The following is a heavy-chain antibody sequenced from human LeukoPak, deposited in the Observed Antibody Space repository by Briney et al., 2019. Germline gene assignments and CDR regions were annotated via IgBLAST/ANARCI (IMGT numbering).Heavy chain of an antibody. Sequence: GGSLRLSCVASGFTFSSYGMHWIRQAPGKGLEWVAVISYDGSNKYYADSVKGRFTISRDNSKNTLYLQMNSLRAEDTAVYYCAKVGVVDYWGQGTLVTVSS. CDR2: ISYDGSNK. CDR3: AKVGVVDY. CDR1: GFTFSSYG. V-gene: IGHV3-30*18. J-gene: IGHJ4*02.